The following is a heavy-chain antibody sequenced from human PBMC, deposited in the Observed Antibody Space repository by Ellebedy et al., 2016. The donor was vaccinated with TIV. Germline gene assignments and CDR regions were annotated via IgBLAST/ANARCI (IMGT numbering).Heavy chain of an antibody. CDR2: AFQSGRM. Sequence: SETLSLTCAVSGDSISSIYWWSCVRQPPGRGLEWIGEAFQSGRMHYNPSLKNRVSISVDKSKNQFSLKLNSVTAADTAVYYCVRNGAAAGWGNWFDPWGQGTLVAVSS. CDR3: VRNGAAAGWGNWFDP. V-gene: IGHV4-4*02. CDR1: GDSISSIYW. D-gene: IGHD6-13*01. J-gene: IGHJ5*02.